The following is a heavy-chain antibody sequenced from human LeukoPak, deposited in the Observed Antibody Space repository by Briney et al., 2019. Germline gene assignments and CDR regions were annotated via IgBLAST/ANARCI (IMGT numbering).Heavy chain of an antibody. V-gene: IGHV1-69*05. CDR2: IIPIFGTA. J-gene: IGHJ4*02. D-gene: IGHD3-22*01. CDR3: ARGDIYYYDSSGFLDY. CDR1: GGTFSSYA. Sequence: GASVKVSCKASGGTFSSYAISWVRQAPGQGLEWMGRIIPIFGTANYAQKFQGRVTITTDESTSTVYMELSSLRSEDTAVYYCARGDIYYYDSSGFLDYWGQGTLVTVSS.